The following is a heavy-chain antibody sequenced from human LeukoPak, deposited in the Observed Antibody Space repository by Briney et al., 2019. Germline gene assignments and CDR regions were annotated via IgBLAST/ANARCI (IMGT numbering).Heavy chain of an antibody. V-gene: IGHV3-30*18. CDR3: AKAMGYYYDSSGYSDY. D-gene: IGHD3-22*01. J-gene: IGHJ4*02. CDR2: ISYDGRTK. CDR1: GFTFSNFG. Sequence: GRSLRLSCAASGFTFSNFGIHWVRQAPGKGLEWVAVISYDGRTKYYAASVEGRFTISRDNSKNTLYLQMNSLRAEDTAVYYCAKAMGYYYDSSGYSDYWGQGTLVTVSS.